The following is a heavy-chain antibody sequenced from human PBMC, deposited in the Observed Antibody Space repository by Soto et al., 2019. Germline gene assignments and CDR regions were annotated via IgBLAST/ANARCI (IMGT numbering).Heavy chain of an antibody. D-gene: IGHD3-22*01. J-gene: IGHJ3*02. CDR2: ISGSGGST. V-gene: IGHV3-23*01. CDR1: GFTFSSYA. Sequence: PGGSLILSCAASGFTFSSYAMSWVRQAPGKGLEWVSAISGSGGSTYYADSVKGRFTISRDNSKNTLYLQMNSLRAEDTAVYYCAKSLEYYYDSSGPRTHAFDIWGQGTMVTVSS. CDR3: AKSLEYYYDSSGPRTHAFDI.